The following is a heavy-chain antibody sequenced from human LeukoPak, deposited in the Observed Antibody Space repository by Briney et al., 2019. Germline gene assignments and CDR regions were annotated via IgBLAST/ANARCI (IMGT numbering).Heavy chain of an antibody. D-gene: IGHD4-23*01. CDR3: ARHHRVETGCFDY. J-gene: IGHJ4*02. Sequence: SETLSLTCTVSSGSISNYYWSWVRQPPGKGLEWIGYIYYSGSTSYNPSLKSRVTISVDTSKNQFSLKLSSVTAADTAVYSCARHHRVETGCFDYWGQGTLVTVYS. CDR2: IYYSGST. CDR1: SGSISNYY. V-gene: IGHV4-59*08.